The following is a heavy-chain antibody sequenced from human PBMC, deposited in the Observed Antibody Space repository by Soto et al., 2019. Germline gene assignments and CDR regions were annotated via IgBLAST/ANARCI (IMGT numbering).Heavy chain of an antibody. J-gene: IGHJ4*02. D-gene: IGHD3-10*01. CDR1: GYTFTDYY. V-gene: IGHV1-69-2*01. Sequence: ASVKVSCKVSGYTFTDYYVHWVQQAPGKGLQWLGLVDPEESETIYGEKFQGRVTITADTPTETAYMELRSLRSEDTGVYYCAYGSGSYLHYFEYWGQGTVVTVSS. CDR3: AYGSGSYLHYFEY. CDR2: VDPEESET.